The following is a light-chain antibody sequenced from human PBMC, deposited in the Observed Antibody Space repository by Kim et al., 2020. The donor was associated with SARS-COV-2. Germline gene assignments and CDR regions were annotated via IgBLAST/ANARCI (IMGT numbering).Light chain of an antibody. CDR3: LLMYGDAWV. CDR1: TGAVTTGYY. V-gene: IGLV7-43*01. Sequence: QAVVTQEPSLTVSPGGTVTLTCASSTGAVTTGYYPNWFQQKPGQAPRALIFTTNNKHSWTPARFSGSLLGGKAALTLSGVQPEDEAEYCCLLMYGDAWVFGGGTQLTVL. J-gene: IGLJ3*02. CDR2: TTN.